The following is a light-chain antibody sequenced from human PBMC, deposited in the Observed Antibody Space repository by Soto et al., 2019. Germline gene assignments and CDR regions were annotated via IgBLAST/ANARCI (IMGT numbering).Light chain of an antibody. CDR1: QSIYKW. Sequence: DIPMTQSPSSVSASIGDRVTISCRASQSIYKWLVWYQQKPGKAPKLLIYAASSLQSGVPSRFSGSGYGTDFTLTISSLRPEDFATYHCQQADSFPLSFGGGTKVEI. CDR2: AAS. CDR3: QQADSFPLS. J-gene: IGKJ4*01. V-gene: IGKV1-12*01.